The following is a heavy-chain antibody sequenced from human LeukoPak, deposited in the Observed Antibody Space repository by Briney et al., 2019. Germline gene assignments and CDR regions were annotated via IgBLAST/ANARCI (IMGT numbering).Heavy chain of an antibody. CDR3: ARVGPSIAVALGYFQH. J-gene: IGHJ1*01. Sequence: GGSLRLSCAASGFTFSIYGMHWVRQAPGKGLEWVAFIRHDESNNYYADSAKGRFTISRDNSRNTLYLQMNSLRAEDTAVYYCARVGPSIAVALGYFQHWGQGTLVTVSS. CDR2: IRHDESNN. V-gene: IGHV3-30*02. D-gene: IGHD6-19*01. CDR1: GFTFSIYG.